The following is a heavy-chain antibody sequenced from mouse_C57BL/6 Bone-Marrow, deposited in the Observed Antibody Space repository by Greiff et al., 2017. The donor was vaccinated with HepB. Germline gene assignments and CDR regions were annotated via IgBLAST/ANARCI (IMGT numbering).Heavy chain of an antibody. Sequence: VQLQQSGAELARPGASVKLSCKASGYTFTSYGISWVKQRTGQGLEWIGEIYPRSGNTYYNEKFKGKATLTADKSSSTAYMELRSLTSEDSAVYFWARSGGYDGSFAYWGQGTLVTVSA. D-gene: IGHD2-2*01. CDR1: GYTFTSYG. CDR2: IYPRSGNT. CDR3: ARSGGYDGSFAY. J-gene: IGHJ3*01. V-gene: IGHV1-81*01.